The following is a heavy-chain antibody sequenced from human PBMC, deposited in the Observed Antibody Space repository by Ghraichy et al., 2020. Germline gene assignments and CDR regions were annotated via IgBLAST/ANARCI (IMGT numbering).Heavy chain of an antibody. CDR2: IRYDGSNK. D-gene: IGHD3-3*01. Sequence: GGSLRLSCAASGFTFSSYGMHWVRQAPGKGLEWVAFIRYDGSNKYYADSVKGRFTISRDNSKNTLYLQMNSLRAEDTAVYYCAKEIDFWSGYYVPADRVGMDVWGQGTTVTVSS. V-gene: IGHV3-30*02. CDR3: AKEIDFWSGYYVPADRVGMDV. CDR1: GFTFSSYG. J-gene: IGHJ6*02.